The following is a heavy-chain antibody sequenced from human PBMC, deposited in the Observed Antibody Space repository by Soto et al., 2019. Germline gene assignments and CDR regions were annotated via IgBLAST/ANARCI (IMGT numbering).Heavy chain of an antibody. J-gene: IGHJ5*02. V-gene: IGHV1-18*04. CDR2: ISAYNANT. CDR1: GYIFTSYG. CDR3: ARGSVVVAPPSGFDP. Sequence: ASVKVSCKASGYIFTSYGFTWVRQAPGQGLEWMGWISAYNANTKYAQKFQGRVTMTTDTLRSTAYMELRSLRSDDTAVYYCARGSVVVAPPSGFDPWGQGTLVTVS. D-gene: IGHD3-3*01.